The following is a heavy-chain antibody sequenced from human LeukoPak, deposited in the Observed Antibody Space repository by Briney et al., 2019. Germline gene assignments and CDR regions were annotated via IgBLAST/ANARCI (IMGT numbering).Heavy chain of an antibody. CDR1: GFTFSSYG. J-gene: IGHJ6*03. CDR2: IRYDGSNK. V-gene: IGHV3-30*02. CDR3: AREDYISSWYPHYYMDV. D-gene: IGHD6-13*01. Sequence: GGSLRLSCAASGFTFSSYGMHWVRQAPGKGLEWVAFIRYDGSNKYYADSVKGRFTISRDNAKNSLYLQMNSLRAEDTAVCYCAREDYISSWYPHYYMDVWGKGTTVTISS.